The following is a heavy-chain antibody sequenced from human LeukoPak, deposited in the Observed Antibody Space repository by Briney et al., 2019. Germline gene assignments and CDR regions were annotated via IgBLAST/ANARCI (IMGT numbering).Heavy chain of an antibody. CDR3: GRDSGYSSGWGHYYYYMDV. V-gene: IGHV3-72*01. CDR1: GFIFSDHY. D-gene: IGHD6-19*01. J-gene: IGHJ6*03. CDR2: TRNKANSYTT. Sequence: GGSLRLSCAASGFIFSDHYMDWVRQAPGKGLEWVGRTRNKANSYTTEYAASVKGRFTISRDDSKNSLYLQMNSLKTEDTAVYYCGRDSGYSSGWGHYYYYMDVWGKGTTVTVSS.